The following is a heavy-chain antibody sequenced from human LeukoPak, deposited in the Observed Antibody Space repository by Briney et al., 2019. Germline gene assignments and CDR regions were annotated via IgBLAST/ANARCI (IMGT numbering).Heavy chain of an antibody. CDR3: ATPIVPAANYYYYYGMDV. V-gene: IGHV1-3*01. D-gene: IGHD2-2*01. J-gene: IGHJ6*02. CDR2: INAGNGNT. CDR1: GYTLTSYA. Sequence: ASVKVSCKASGYTLTSYAMHWVRQAPGQRLEWMGWINAGNGNTKYSQKFQGRVTITRDTSASTAYMELSSLRSEDTAVYYCATPIVPAANYYYYYGMDVWGQGTLVTVSS.